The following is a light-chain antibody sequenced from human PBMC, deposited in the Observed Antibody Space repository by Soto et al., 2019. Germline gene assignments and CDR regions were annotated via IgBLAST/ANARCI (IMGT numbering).Light chain of an antibody. CDR3: HQYAWSPLT. CDR2: DAS. Sequence: IVLTQSPGTLSLSPGERATLSCRASQTVPKSYLAWYQQRPGQAPRLLIYDASNRATGIPDRFSGSESGTDFTVTISHLEPEDFAVYYCHQYAWSPLTFGQGTRLEIK. CDR1: QTVPKSY. J-gene: IGKJ5*01. V-gene: IGKV3-20*01.